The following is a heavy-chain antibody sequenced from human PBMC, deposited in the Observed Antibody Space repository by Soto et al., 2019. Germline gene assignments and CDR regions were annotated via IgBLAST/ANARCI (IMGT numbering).Heavy chain of an antibody. J-gene: IGHJ6*02. Sequence: QVQLVQSGGGVVQPGRSLRLSCAASGFTFTNYGFRNYVIYWVRQAPGKGLEWVAIIYYDGSKQFYADSVNGRFTISRDNSKNSVFLQMNSLRAEDTALYYCAGNVQTLRYNGMDVWGQGTTVTVSS. CDR2: IYYDGSKQ. V-gene: IGHV3-33*01. CDR1: GFTFTNYG. CDR3: AGNVQTLRYNGMDV. D-gene: IGHD3-3*01.